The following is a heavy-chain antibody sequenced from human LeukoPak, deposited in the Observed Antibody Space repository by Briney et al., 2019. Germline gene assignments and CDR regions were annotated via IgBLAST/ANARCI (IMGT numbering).Heavy chain of an antibody. J-gene: IGHJ3*02. Sequence: SETLSLTCTVSGGSISSSSYYWGWIRQPPGKGLEWIGSTYYSGSTYYNPSLKSRVTISVDTSKNQFSLKLSSVTAADTAVYYCARAAARLIEDYVWGSYRHDAFDIWGQGTMVTVSS. CDR2: TYYSGST. D-gene: IGHD3-16*02. CDR1: GGSISSSSYY. CDR3: ARAAARLIEDYVWGSYRHDAFDI. V-gene: IGHV4-39*01.